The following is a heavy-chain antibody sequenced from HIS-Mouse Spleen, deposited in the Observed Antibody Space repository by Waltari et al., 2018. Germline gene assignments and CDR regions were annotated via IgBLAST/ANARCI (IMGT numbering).Heavy chain of an antibody. Sequence: QLQLQESGPGLVKPSETLSLTCTVSGGSISSSSYSWGWIRQPPGKGLEWIGSLYYSGSTYYNPSPKSRVTISVDTSKNQFSLKLSAVTAADTAVYYCAREIPYSSSWYDWYFDLWGRGTLVTVSS. D-gene: IGHD6-13*01. CDR1: GGSISSSSYS. V-gene: IGHV4-39*07. J-gene: IGHJ2*01. CDR3: AREIPYSSSWYDWYFDL. CDR2: LYYSGST.